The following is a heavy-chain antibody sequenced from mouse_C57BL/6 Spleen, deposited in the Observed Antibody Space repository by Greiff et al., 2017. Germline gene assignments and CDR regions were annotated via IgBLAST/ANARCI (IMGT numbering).Heavy chain of an antibody. Sequence: VQLQQSGTELVKPGASVKLSCKASGYTFTSYWMHWVKQRPGQGLEWIGNINPSNGGTNYNEKFKSKATLTVDKSSSTAYMQLSSLTSEDSAVYYCARGGITTVVATDAMDYWGQGTSVTVSS. CDR2: INPSNGGT. CDR1: GYTFTSYW. CDR3: ARGGITTVVATDAMDY. D-gene: IGHD1-1*01. V-gene: IGHV1-53*01. J-gene: IGHJ4*01.